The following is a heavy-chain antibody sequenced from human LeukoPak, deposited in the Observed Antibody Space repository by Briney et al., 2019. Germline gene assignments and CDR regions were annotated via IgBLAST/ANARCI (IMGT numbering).Heavy chain of an antibody. CDR1: GFTFDDYG. Sequence: GGSLRLSCAASGFTFDDYGMSWVRQAPGKGLEWVSGINWNGGSTGYADSAKGRFTISRDNAKNSLYLQMNSLRAEDTAVYYCAKAASTYCSSTSCFIDYWGQGTLVTVSS. CDR3: AKAASTYCSSTSCFIDY. J-gene: IGHJ4*02. D-gene: IGHD2-2*01. V-gene: IGHV3-20*04. CDR2: INWNGGST.